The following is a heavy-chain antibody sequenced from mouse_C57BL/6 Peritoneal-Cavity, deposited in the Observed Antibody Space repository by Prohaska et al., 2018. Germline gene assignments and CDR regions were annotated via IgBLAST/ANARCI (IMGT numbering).Heavy chain of an antibody. J-gene: IGHJ4*01. Sequence: QVQLQQPGAELVKPGASVKLSCKASGYTFTSYWMQWVKQRPGQGLEWIGEIDPSDSYTNYNQKFKGKATLTVDTSSSTAYMQLSSLTSEDSAVYYCARYGYDYYAMDYWGQGTSVTVSS. CDR3: ARYGYDYYAMDY. V-gene: IGHV1-50*01. D-gene: IGHD2-2*01. CDR2: IDPSDSYT. CDR1: GYTFTSYW.